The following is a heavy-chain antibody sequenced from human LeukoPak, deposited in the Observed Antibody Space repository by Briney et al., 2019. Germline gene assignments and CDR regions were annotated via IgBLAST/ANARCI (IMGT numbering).Heavy chain of an antibody. V-gene: IGHV1-18*01. CDR2: ISAYNGNT. D-gene: IGHD3-3*01. CDR1: GYTFTSYG. Sequence: ASVKVSCKASGYTFTSYGISWVRQAPGQGLEWMGWISAYNGNTNYAQKLQGRVTMTTDTSTSTAYMELRSLRSDDTAVYYCARDLPLDFWSGYYEGYFDYWGQGTLVTVSS. J-gene: IGHJ4*02. CDR3: ARDLPLDFWSGYYEGYFDY.